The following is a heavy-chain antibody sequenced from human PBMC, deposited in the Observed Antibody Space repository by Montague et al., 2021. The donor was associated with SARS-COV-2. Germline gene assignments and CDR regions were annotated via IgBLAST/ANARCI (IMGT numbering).Heavy chain of an antibody. J-gene: IGHJ3*02. CDR2: ISYDGSNK. CDR1: GFIFSSFS. CDR3: ARAGGYRDAFDI. Sequence: SRRISCAASGFIFSSFSLHWVRQAPGKGLEWVAVISYDGSNKYYADSVKGRFTISRDNSKNTLYLQMNSLRAEDTAVYYCARAGGYRDAFDIWGRGTTVTVSS. V-gene: IGHV3-30-3*01. D-gene: IGHD3-22*01.